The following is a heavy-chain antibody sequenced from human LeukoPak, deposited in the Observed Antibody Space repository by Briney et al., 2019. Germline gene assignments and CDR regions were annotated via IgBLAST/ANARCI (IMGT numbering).Heavy chain of an antibody. J-gene: IGHJ6*03. V-gene: IGHV4-34*08. D-gene: IGHD2-2*01. CDR2: INHSGST. CDR1: GGTLTDYY. CDR3: DRMILVVPAAPDDYYYYYMDV. Sequence: SETLSLTCAVYGGTLTDYYWRWIRQPPGKGLEWIGEINHSGSTNYNQSLKSRVTISVDTSKNQFSLKLSSVTAADTAVYYCDRMILVVPAAPDDYYYYYMDVWGKGTTVTVSS.